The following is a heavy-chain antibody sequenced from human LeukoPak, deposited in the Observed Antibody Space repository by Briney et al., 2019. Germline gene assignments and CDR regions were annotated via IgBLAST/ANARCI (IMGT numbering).Heavy chain of an antibody. J-gene: IGHJ4*02. V-gene: IGHV4-39*01. Sequence: TFSSYAMSWIRQPPGKGLEWIGSIYYSGSTYYNPSLKSRVTISVDTSKNQFSLKLSSVTAADTAVYYCARRGYSSSWYGGGFDYWGQGTLVTVSS. CDR3: ARRGYSSSWYGGGFDY. D-gene: IGHD6-13*01. CDR1: TFSSYA. CDR2: IYYSGST.